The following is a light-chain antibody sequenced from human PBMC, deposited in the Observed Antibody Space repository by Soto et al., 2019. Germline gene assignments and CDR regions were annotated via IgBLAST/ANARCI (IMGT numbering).Light chain of an antibody. Sequence: QSVLTQPRSVSGSPGQSVTISCTGTSSDVGRYNYVSWYQQHPGKAPKLIIYDVTKRPSGVPDRFSGSKSGNTASLTISGLQDEDEADYYCCSYAGSYTHVFGTGTKLTDL. CDR1: SSDVGRYNY. CDR2: DVT. CDR3: CSYAGSYTHV. V-gene: IGLV2-11*01. J-gene: IGLJ1*01.